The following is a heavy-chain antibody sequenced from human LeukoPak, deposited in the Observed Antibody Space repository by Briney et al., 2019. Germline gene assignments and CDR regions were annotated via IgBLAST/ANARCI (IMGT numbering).Heavy chain of an antibody. V-gene: IGHV3-23*01. J-gene: IGHJ4*02. CDR1: GFTFSSYA. Sequence: GGSLRLSCAASGFTFSSYAMMWVRQAPGKGPEWVSGIRDSGSITYYADSVKGRFTISRDNSKNTLFLQMNSLRAEDTAVYYCAKDARRTNGWYFFDYWGQGTLVTVSS. D-gene: IGHD6-19*01. CDR3: AKDARRTNGWYFFDY. CDR2: IRDSGSIT.